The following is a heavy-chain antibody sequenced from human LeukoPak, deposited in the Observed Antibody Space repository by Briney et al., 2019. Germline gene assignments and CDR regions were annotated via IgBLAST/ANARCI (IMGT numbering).Heavy chain of an antibody. CDR1: GFSFSSYA. Sequence: PGGSLRLSCAASGFSFSSYAMNWVRQAPGKGLEWVSSGHSDGTTYYADSVRGRFTISRDNSKNTLSLQMNSLRAEDTAVYYCAKGSRIAARPTIWFDSWGQGTPVTVSS. D-gene: IGHD6-6*01. CDR3: AKGSRIAARPTIWFDS. V-gene: IGHV3-23*01. CDR2: SGHSDGTT. J-gene: IGHJ5*01.